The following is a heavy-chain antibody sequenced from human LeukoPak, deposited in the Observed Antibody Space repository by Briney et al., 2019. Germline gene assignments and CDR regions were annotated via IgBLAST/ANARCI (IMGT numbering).Heavy chain of an antibody. CDR2: ITGSSGYT. CDR3: AKTYYFDSSGYWSAYYFDK. J-gene: IGHJ4*02. Sequence: AGGSLRLSCAASGFTLSSYGMSWVRQAPGKGLEWVSSITGSSGYTYYADSVRGRFAISRDNSKNTVFLQTNSLRAEDTAVYYCAKTYYFDSSGYWSAYYFDKWGQGTHVTVSS. CDR1: GFTLSSYG. V-gene: IGHV3-23*01. D-gene: IGHD3-22*01.